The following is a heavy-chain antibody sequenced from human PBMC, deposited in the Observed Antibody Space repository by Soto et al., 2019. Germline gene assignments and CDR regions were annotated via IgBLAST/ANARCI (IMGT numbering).Heavy chain of an antibody. CDR2: IIPMFSSS. D-gene: IGHD3-10*02. J-gene: IGHJ4*02. CDR3: AKDIGFQQHLFVFDL. CDR1: GGTFSDYA. Sequence: QVQLVQSGAEVKKPGSSVMVSCTASGGTFSDYAFSWVRQAPGQGLEWMGGIIPMFSSSSFAQKFQGRLTITADDSTSTAYMSLSSLGSADTAMYYCAKDIGFQQHLFVFDLWGPGTLVTVSS. V-gene: IGHV1-69*01.